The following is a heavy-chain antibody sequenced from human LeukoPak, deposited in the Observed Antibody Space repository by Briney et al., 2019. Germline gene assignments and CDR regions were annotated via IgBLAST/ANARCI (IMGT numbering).Heavy chain of an antibody. CDR2: VRTKANSYAT. V-gene: IGHV3-73*01. CDR3: TSSSSYNWFDP. J-gene: IGHJ5*02. Sequence: GGSLRLSCAASGFTFSDSAMHWVRQASGKGLEWVGRVRTKANSYATAYAASVKGRFTISRDDSKNTAYLEMNSLKTEDTAVYYCTSSSSYNWFDPWGQRALVTVSS. D-gene: IGHD6-13*01. CDR1: GFTFSDSA.